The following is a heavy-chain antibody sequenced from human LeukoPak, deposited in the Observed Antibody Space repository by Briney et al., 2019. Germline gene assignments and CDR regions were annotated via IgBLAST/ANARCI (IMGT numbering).Heavy chain of an antibody. D-gene: IGHD1-14*01. CDR3: AKGRTFIDY. J-gene: IGHJ4*02. CDR2: ISGSGGST. CDR1: GFTFSHYA. Sequence: PGGSLRLSCAASGFTFSHYAMNWVRQAPGKGLEEWVSAISGSGGSTFYADSVQGRFTISRDNSRNTLYLQMNSLRAEDTALYYCAKGRTFIDYWGQGTLVTVSS. V-gene: IGHV3-23*01.